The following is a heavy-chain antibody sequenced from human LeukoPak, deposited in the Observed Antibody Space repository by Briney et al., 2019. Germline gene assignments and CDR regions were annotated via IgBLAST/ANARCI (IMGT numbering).Heavy chain of an antibody. CDR3: ARASGVLTGYYYSGWFDP. CDR2: INHSGST. Sequence: SETLSLTCAVYGGSFSGYYWSWIRQPPGKGLEWIGEINHSGSTNYNPSLKSRGTISVDTSKNQFSLKLSSVTAADTAVYYCARASGVLTGYYYSGWFDPWGQGTLVTVSS. V-gene: IGHV4-34*01. D-gene: IGHD3-9*01. CDR1: GGSFSGYY. J-gene: IGHJ5*02.